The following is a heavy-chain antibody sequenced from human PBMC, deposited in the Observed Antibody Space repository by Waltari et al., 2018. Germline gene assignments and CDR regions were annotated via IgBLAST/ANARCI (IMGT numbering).Heavy chain of an antibody. J-gene: IGHJ4*02. Sequence: QVQLVQSGGGVVQPGRSLSISCAASGFTFSSYAMPWVRQAPGKGLEWVAVISYDGSNKYYADSVKGRFTISRDNSKSTLFLQMSSLRADDTAVYYCARDLMAVGAITREGVDDWGQGSLVTVSS. CDR1: GFTFSSYA. V-gene: IGHV3-30-3*01. CDR2: ISYDGSNK. D-gene: IGHD6-19*01. CDR3: ARDLMAVGAITREGVDD.